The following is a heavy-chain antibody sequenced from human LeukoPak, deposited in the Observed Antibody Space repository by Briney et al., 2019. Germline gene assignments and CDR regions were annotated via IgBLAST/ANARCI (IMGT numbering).Heavy chain of an antibody. J-gene: IGHJ6*04. CDR1: GGTFSSYA. CDR3: ARDLRYSSGWSASGMDV. V-gene: IGHV1-69*06. Sequence: SVKVSCKASGGTFSSYAISWVRQAPGQGLEWMGGIIPIFGTANYAQKFQGRVTITADKSTSTAYMELSSLRSDDTAVYYCARDLRYSSGWSASGMDVWGKGTTVTISS. CDR2: IIPIFGTA. D-gene: IGHD6-19*01.